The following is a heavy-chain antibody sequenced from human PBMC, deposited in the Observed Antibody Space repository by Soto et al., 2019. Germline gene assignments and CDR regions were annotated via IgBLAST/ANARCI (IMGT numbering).Heavy chain of an antibody. CDR1: GGSISSSSYY. V-gene: IGHV4-39*01. Sequence: SETLSLTCTVSGGSISSSSYYWGWIRQPPGKGLEWIGSIYYSGSTYYNPSLKSRVTISVDTSKNQFSLKLSSVTAADTAVYYCARHVDSSSWYYFDYWGQGTLVTVSS. D-gene: IGHD6-13*01. CDR2: IYYSGST. J-gene: IGHJ4*02. CDR3: ARHVDSSSWYYFDY.